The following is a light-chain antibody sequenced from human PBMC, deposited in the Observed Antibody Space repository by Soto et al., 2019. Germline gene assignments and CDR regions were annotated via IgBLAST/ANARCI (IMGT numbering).Light chain of an antibody. CDR1: QGVSSY. V-gene: IGKV3-11*01. CDR3: QQRSNWPST. J-gene: IGKJ4*01. CDR2: DAS. Sequence: EIVLTQSPATLSLSPGERATLSCRASQGVSSYLAWYQQKPGQAPRLHIYDASNRATGIPARFSGSGSETDLTLTISSLEPEDFAVYYCQQRSNWPSTFGGGTKVEIK.